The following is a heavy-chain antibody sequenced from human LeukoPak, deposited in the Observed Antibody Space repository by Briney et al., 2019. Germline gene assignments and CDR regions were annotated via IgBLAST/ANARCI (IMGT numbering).Heavy chain of an antibody. CDR2: ISTSSSYI. Sequence: GWSLRLSCTASGFTFNGYSMNWVRQAPGKGLEWVSSISTSSSYIYYADSVKGRFTISRNNPKNSLYLQMNSLRAEDTAVYYCARNRGDPSYFDYWGQGTLVTVSS. CDR3: ARNRGDPSYFDY. CDR1: GFTFNGYS. D-gene: IGHD4-17*01. J-gene: IGHJ4*02. V-gene: IGHV3-21*01.